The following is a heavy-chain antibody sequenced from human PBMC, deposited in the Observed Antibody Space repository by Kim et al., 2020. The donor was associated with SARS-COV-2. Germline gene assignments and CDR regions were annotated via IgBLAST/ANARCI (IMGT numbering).Heavy chain of an antibody. J-gene: IGHJ3*02. V-gene: IGHV4-4*07. D-gene: IGHD6-13*01. Sequence: YNPSLKSRVTMSVDTSKNQFSLKLSSGTAADTAVYYCARERQQLEDAFDIWGQGTMVTVSS. CDR3: ARERQQLEDAFDI.